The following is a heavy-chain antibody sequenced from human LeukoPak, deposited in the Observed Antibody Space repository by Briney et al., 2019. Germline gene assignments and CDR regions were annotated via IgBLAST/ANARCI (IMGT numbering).Heavy chain of an antibody. V-gene: IGHV6-1*01. J-gene: IGHJ4*02. CDR1: GDSVSSNSAA. D-gene: IGHD2-15*01. CDR3: ARDSPLAALGLYYFDY. CDR2: AYYRSKWYN. Sequence: SQTLSLTCAISGDSVSSNSAAWNWIRQSPSRGLEWLGRAYYRSKWYNDYAVSVKSRIPINPDTSKNQFSLQLNSVTPEDTAVYYCARDSPLAALGLYYFDYWGQGTLVTVSS.